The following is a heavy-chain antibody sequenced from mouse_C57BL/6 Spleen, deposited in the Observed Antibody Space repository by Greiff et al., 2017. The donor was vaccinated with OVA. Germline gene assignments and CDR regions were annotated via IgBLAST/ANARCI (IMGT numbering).Heavy chain of an antibody. D-gene: IGHD2-4*01. V-gene: IGHV1-82*01. CDR3: ARLSYDYWFAY. CDR1: GYAFSSSW. Sequence: VQLQQSGPELVKPGASVKISCKASGYAFSSSWMNWVKQRPGKGLEWIGRIYPGDGDTNYNGKFKGKATLTADKSSSTAYMQLSSLTSEDSAVYFCARLSYDYWFAYWGQGTLVTVSA. CDR2: IYPGDGDT. J-gene: IGHJ3*01.